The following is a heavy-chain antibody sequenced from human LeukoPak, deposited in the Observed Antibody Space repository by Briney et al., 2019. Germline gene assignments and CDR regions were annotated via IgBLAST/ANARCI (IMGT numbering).Heavy chain of an antibody. CDR3: ARESYYYDSSGRRHYYFDY. D-gene: IGHD3-22*01. CDR2: IYCSGST. Sequence: SEALSLTCTVSGGSISGTDFYWGWMRQPPGKGLEWLGNIYCSGSTYYNPSLKSRVSISVDTSNYQFPLRLTTVTAADTAVDYCARESYYYDSSGRRHYYFDYWGQGTLVTAYS. CDR1: GGSISGTDFY. J-gene: IGHJ4*02. V-gene: IGHV4-39*06.